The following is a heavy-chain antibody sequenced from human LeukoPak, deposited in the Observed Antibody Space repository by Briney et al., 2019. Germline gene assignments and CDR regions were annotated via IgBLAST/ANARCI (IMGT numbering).Heavy chain of an antibody. J-gene: IGHJ5*02. CDR3: ARGRYNWNGRGWFDP. D-gene: IGHD1-20*01. CDR1: GDSISSSNSY. V-gene: IGHV4-39*07. CDR2: MWFGATT. Sequence: SETLSLTCTVSGDSISSSNSYWGWIRQPPGKGLEWIGSMWFGATTSYDPSLKSRVTISVDTSKNQFSLKLSSVTAADTAVYYCARGRYNWNGRGWFDPWGQGTLVTVSS.